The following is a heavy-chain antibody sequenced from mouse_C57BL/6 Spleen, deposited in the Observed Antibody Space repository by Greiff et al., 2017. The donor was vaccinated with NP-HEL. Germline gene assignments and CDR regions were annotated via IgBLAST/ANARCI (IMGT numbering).Heavy chain of an antibody. Sequence: EVMLVESGGGLVKPGGSLKLSCAASGFTFSDYGMHWVRQAPEKGLEWVAYISSGSSTIYYADTVKGRVTISRDNAKNTLFLQMTSLRSEDTAMYYCAGGGYYRYYAMDYWGQGTSVTVSS. D-gene: IGHD2-3*01. J-gene: IGHJ4*01. CDR3: AGGGYYRYYAMDY. V-gene: IGHV5-17*01. CDR1: GFTFSDYG. CDR2: ISSGSSTI.